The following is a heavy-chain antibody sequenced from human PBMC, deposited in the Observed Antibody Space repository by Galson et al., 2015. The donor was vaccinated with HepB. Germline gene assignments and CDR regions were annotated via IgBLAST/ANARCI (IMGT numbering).Heavy chain of an antibody. CDR1: GYTFTSYY. CDR2: INPSSSST. V-gene: IGHV1-46*01. CDR3: AKVPLPISPYYEFWSGYYGAFDY. D-gene: IGHD3-3*01. J-gene: IGHJ4*02. Sequence: SVKVSCKASGYTFTSYYMHWVRQAPGQGLEWVGIINPSSSSTNYAQKFQGRVTMTRDTSTSTVYMKLSSLRSEDTVVYYCAKVPLPISPYYEFWSGYYGAFDYWGQGTLVTVSS.